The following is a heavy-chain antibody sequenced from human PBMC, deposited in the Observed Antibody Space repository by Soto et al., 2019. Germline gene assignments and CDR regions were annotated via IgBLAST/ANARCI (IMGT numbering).Heavy chain of an antibody. CDR1: GYTFTSYA. CDR3: ARRPGYSYGDY. CDR2: INAGNGNT. Sequence: QVQLVQSGAEVKKPGASVKVSCKASGYTFTSYAMHWVRQAPGQRLEWMGWINAGNGNTKYSQKFQGRVTITRDTSASTAHMALSGLRSDYPSVYYCARRPGYSYGDYWGQGTLVTASS. D-gene: IGHD5-18*01. J-gene: IGHJ4*02. V-gene: IGHV1-3*01.